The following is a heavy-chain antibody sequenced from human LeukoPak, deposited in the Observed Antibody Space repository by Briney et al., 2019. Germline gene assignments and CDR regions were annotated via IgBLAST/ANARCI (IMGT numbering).Heavy chain of an antibody. CDR2: INPNSGGT. Sequence: VASVKVSCKASGYTFTGYYMHWVRQAPGQGLEWMGWINPNSGGTNYAQKFQGRVTMTRDTSISTAYMELSRLRSDDTAVYYCARKGYSSSWHSSEWENWFDPWGQGTLVTVSS. D-gene: IGHD6-13*01. CDR1: GYTFTGYY. CDR3: ARKGYSSSWHSSEWENWFDP. J-gene: IGHJ5*02. V-gene: IGHV1-2*02.